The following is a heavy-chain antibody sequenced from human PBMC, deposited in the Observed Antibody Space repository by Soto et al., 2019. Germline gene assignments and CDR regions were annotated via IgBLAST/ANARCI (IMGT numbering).Heavy chain of an antibody. CDR3: ARVSTWWFDS. CDR1: RFTFRNSE. CDR2: ISGSGSTI. Sequence: EVQLVESGGGLVQPGGSLRLSCAASRFTFRNSEMNWLRQAPGKGLEWVSYISGSGSTIYYADSVKGRFTISRDNAKNSLYLQMNSLGAEDTAVYYCARVSTWWFDSWGRGTPVTVSS. J-gene: IGHJ5*01. V-gene: IGHV3-48*03.